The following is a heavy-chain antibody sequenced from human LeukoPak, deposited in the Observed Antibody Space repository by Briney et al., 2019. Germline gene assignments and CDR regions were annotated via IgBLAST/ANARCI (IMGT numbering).Heavy chain of an antibody. D-gene: IGHD3-10*01. CDR3: ARRRLLWFGRAYYFDY. J-gene: IGHJ4*02. CDR1: GFTFSDYY. Sequence: PGGSLRLSCAASGFTFSDYYMSWIRQPPGKGLEWIGEINHSGSTNYNPSLKSRVTISVDTSKNQFSLKLSSVTAADTAVYYCARRRLLWFGRAYYFDYWGQGTLVTVSS. V-gene: IGHV4-34*01. CDR2: INHSGST.